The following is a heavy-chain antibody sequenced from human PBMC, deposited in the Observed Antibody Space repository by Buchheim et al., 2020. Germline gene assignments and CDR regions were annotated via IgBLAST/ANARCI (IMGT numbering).Heavy chain of an antibody. V-gene: IGHV3-23*01. CDR3: ASGYCSGGSCYIEEPFDY. D-gene: IGHD2-15*01. J-gene: IGHJ4*02. Sequence: EVQLLESGGGLVQPGGSLRLSCAASGFTFSSYAMSWVRQAPGKGLEWVPAISASGGSTYYADSVKGRFTISRDNSKNTLNLQMNSLRAEDTAVYYCASGYCSGGSCYIEEPFDYWGQGTL. CDR1: GFTFSSYA. CDR2: ISASGGST.